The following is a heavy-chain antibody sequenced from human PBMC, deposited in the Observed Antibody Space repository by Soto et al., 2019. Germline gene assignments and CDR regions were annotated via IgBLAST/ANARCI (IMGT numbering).Heavy chain of an antibody. CDR1: GFTFSSYA. D-gene: IGHD4-17*01. V-gene: IGHV3-23*01. CDR3: AKGPLYGDYVSG. Sequence: EVQLLESGGGLVQPGGSLRLSCAVSGFTFSSYAMSWVRQAPGKGLEWVSGISGRGGSTYYADSVKGRFTISRDNSKNTLYLQMNSLRAEDTAVYYCAKGPLYGDYVSGWGQGTLVTVSS. J-gene: IGHJ4*02. CDR2: ISGRGGST.